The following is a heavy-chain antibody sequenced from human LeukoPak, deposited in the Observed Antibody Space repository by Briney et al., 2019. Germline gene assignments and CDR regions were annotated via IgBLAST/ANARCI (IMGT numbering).Heavy chain of an antibody. CDR2: INHSGST. J-gene: IGHJ4*02. CDR3: ARLGIQLWLTADY. D-gene: IGHD5-18*01. Sequence: SGTLSLTCAVYGGSFSGYYWSWIRQPPGKGLEWIGEINHSGSTNYNPSLKSRVTISVDTSKNQFSLKLSSVTAADTAVYYCARLGIQLWLTADYWGQGTLVTVSS. CDR1: GGSFSGYY. V-gene: IGHV4-34*01.